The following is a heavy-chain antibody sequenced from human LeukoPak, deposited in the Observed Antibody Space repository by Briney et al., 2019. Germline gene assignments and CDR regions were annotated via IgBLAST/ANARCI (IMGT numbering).Heavy chain of an antibody. J-gene: IGHJ4*02. CDR2: SSSSDDGK. CDR3: ARTAMPGWAAPFDY. V-gene: IGHV3-23*01. CDR1: GLSLNSYA. D-gene: IGHD6-19*01. Sequence: GGSLRLSCTASGLSLNSYAISWVRQVPGKGLEWVSASSSSDDGKWYADSVRGRFTISRDTSKNTVYLQMNSLRVEDAGVYYCARTAMPGWAAPFDYWGQGTLVTVSS.